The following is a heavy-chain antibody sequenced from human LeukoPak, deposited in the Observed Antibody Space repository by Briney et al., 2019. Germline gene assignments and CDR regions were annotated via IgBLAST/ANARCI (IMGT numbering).Heavy chain of an antibody. V-gene: IGHV1-2*02. CDR3: ARGEITSGGVIVVFDS. CDR2: INPNSGGT. D-gene: IGHD3-16*02. Sequence: ASVKVSCKASGYTFTGYYMHWVRQAPGQGLEWMGWINPNSGGTNYAQKFHGRVTMTRDTSISTAYMGMSRLRSDDTAVYYCARGEITSGGVIVVFDSWGQGTLVTVSS. CDR1: GYTFTGYY. J-gene: IGHJ4*02.